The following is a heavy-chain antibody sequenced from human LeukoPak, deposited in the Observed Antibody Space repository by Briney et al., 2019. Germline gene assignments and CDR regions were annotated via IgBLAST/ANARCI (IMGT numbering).Heavy chain of an antibody. CDR3: ARVVSGRYYFDY. J-gene: IGHJ4*02. V-gene: IGHV1-69*01. CDR1: GGTFSSYA. CDR2: IIPIFGTA. Sequence: SSVKVSCKASGGTFSSYAISWVRQAPGQGLEWMGGIIPIFGTANYAQKFQGRVTFTADESTSTAYMELSSLRSEDTAVYYCARVVSGRYYFDYWGQGTLVTVSS. D-gene: IGHD3-3*01.